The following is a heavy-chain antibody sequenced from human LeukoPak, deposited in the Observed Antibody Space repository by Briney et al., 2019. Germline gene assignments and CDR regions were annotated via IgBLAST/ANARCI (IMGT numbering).Heavy chain of an antibody. CDR2: INWNGASA. CDR1: GFTFDYYG. V-gene: IGHV3-20*01. Sequence: GGSLIFCCAASGFTFDYYGMSWVRQAPGKGLEWVSAINWNGASAGYADSVKGRFTNFRDNAKNSLYLQMNSLRAEDTALYHCARDLGGDSSWFFELGGRGTLVTVSS. CDR3: ARDLGGDSSWFFEL. D-gene: IGHD3-16*01. J-gene: IGHJ2*01.